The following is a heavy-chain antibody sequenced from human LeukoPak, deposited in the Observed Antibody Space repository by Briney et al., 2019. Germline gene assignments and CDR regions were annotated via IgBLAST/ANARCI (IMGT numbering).Heavy chain of an antibody. CDR2: ISGSGGST. D-gene: IGHD2-21*01. CDR1: GFTFSSYA. V-gene: IGHV3-23*01. Sequence: GGSLRLSCAASGFTFSSYAMSWVRQAPGKGLEWVSAISGSGGSTYYADSVKGRFTISRDNSKNTLYLQMNSLRAEDTAVYYCAKFLPTHIVVANYYFDYWGQGTLVTVSP. CDR3: AKFLPTHIVVANYYFDY. J-gene: IGHJ4*02.